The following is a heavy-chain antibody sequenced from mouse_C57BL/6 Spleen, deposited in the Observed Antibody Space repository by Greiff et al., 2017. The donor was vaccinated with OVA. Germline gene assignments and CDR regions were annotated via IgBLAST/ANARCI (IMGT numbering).Heavy chain of an antibody. Sequence: EVKLVESEGGLVQPGSSMKLSCTASGFTFSDYYMAWVRQVPEKGLEWVATINYDGSSTYYLDSLKSRFIISRDNAKNILYLQMSSLKSEDTATYYCARDDGNYGYAMDYWGQGTSVTVSS. V-gene: IGHV5-16*01. CDR1: GFTFSDYY. D-gene: IGHD2-1*01. CDR2: INYDGSST. J-gene: IGHJ4*01. CDR3: ARDDGNYGYAMDY.